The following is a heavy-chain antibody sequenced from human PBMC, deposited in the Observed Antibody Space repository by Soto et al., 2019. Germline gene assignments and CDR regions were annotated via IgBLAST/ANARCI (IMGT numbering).Heavy chain of an antibody. CDR2: SSYSGNT. J-gene: IGHJ4*02. CDR1: GGSISSYY. D-gene: IGHD2-21*01. V-gene: IGHV4-59*01. CDR3: ASPVVFGGATEREEDY. Sequence: QVQLQESGPGLVKPSETLSLTCTVSGGSISSYYWNWIRQPPGKGLEWIGYSSYSGNTNYNPSLKSRVTTSVDTSKNQFSLRLNSVTAADTAVYYCASPVVFGGATEREEDYWGQGTLVTVSS.